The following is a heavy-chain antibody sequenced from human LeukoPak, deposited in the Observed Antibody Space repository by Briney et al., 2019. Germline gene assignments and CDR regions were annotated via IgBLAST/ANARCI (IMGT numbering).Heavy chain of an antibody. CDR1: GLTFSSYA. J-gene: IGHJ4*02. V-gene: IGHV3-23*01. CDR2: VSGSGGST. D-gene: IGHD3-10*01. Sequence: TGGSLRLSCAASGLTFSSYAMSWVRQAPGNGLEWVSGVSGSGGSTYYADSVKGRFTISRDNSKNTLYLQMNSLRAEDTAVYYCAKDRSNLGGSGVDYWGQGTLVTVFS. CDR3: AKDRSNLGGSGVDY.